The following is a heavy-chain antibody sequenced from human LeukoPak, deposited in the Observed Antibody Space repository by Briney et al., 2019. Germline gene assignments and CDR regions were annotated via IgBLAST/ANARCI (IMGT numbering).Heavy chain of an antibody. Sequence: SETLSLTCAVSDDSFSSHYWTWIRQPPGKGLEWIGYISYIGTTNYNPSLKSRVTLSIDTSKNQFSLKLSSVTAADTAVYYCARDKIYGDYVGYYYGMDVWGQGTTVTVSS. J-gene: IGHJ6*01. CDR3: ARDKIYGDYVGYYYGMDV. D-gene: IGHD4-17*01. CDR2: ISYIGTT. V-gene: IGHV4-59*11. CDR1: DDSFSSHY.